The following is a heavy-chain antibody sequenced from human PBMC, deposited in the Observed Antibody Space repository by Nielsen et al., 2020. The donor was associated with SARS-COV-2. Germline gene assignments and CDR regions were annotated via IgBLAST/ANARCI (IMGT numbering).Heavy chain of an antibody. CDR2: INHSGST. CDR1: GGSFSGYY. Sequence: SETLSLTCAVYGGSFSGYYWSWIRQPPGKGLEWIGEINHSGSTNYNPSLKSRVTISVDTSKNQFSLKLSSVTAADTAVYYCARGITMVRGVLDYMDVWGKGTTVTVSS. D-gene: IGHD3-10*01. CDR3: ARGITMVRGVLDYMDV. V-gene: IGHV4-34*01. J-gene: IGHJ6*03.